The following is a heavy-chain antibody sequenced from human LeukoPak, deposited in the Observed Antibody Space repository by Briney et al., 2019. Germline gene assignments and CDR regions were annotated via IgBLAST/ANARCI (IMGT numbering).Heavy chain of an antibody. V-gene: IGHV4-59*01. D-gene: IGHD6-19*01. CDR3: ARGGWYPESFQH. CDR2: IYYSGST. Sequence: PSETLSLTCTVSGGSISSYYWNWIRQPPGKGLEWIGYIYYSGSTNYNPSLKSRVTISVDTSKNQFSLKLSSVTAADTAVYYCARGGWYPESFQHWGRAPWSPSPQ. CDR1: GGSISSYY. J-gene: IGHJ1*01.